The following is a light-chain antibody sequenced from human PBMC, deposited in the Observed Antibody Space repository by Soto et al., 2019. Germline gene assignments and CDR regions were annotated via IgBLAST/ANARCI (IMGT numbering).Light chain of an antibody. CDR1: SSAVGGYKY. CDR2: GVS. J-gene: IGLJ1*01. CDR3: CSYAGGPEV. Sequence: QSALTQPRSVSGSPGQSVTISCTGTSSAVGGYKYVSWYQQKPGKAPKLIIYGVSRWPSGVPNRFSGSKSGNRASLTISGLQAEDEGDYYCCSYAGGPEVFGTGTKVTV. V-gene: IGLV2-11*01.